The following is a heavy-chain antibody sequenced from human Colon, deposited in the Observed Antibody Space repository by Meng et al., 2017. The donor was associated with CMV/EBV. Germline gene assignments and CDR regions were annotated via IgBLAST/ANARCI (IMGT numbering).Heavy chain of an antibody. Sequence: ASGFTFRSYWMTWVRQAPGKGLEWVASINEDGSKKYYVDSVEGRFTISRDNAKNSLFVQMNSLRAEDTAVYYCARGPVTGTMGWFDPWGQGTLVTVSS. CDR2: INEDGSKK. V-gene: IGHV3-7*01. CDR3: ARGPVTGTMGWFDP. D-gene: IGHD1-20*01. CDR1: GFTFRSYW. J-gene: IGHJ5*02.